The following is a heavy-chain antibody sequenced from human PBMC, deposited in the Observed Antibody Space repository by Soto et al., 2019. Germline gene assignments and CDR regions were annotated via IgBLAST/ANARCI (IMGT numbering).Heavy chain of an antibody. CDR1: GFTFSSYG. D-gene: IGHD3-3*01. J-gene: IGHJ6*02. CDR3: ARDGMRAATIFGVATPYYYYGMDV. Sequence: GGSLRLSCAASGFTFSSYGMHWVRQAPGKGLEWVAVIWYDGSNKYYADSVKGRFTISRDNSKNTLYLQMNSLRAEDTAMYYCARDGMRAATIFGVATPYYYYGMDVWGQGTTVTVSS. CDR2: IWYDGSNK. V-gene: IGHV3-33*01.